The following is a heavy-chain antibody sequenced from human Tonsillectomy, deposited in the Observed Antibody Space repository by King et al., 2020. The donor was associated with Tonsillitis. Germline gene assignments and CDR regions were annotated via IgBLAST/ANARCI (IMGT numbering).Heavy chain of an antibody. V-gene: IGHV4-4*07. Sequence: QLQESGPGLLKPSETLSLTCTVSGGSISSYYWSWIRQPAGKGLEWIGRIYTSGTTIFNPSLKSRVTMSVDTSKNQFSLKLGSVTAADTAVYYCARGVVLRFLELFDYWGQGTLVTVSS. CDR1: GGSISSYY. J-gene: IGHJ4*02. CDR3: ARGVVLRFLELFDY. D-gene: IGHD3-3*01. CDR2: IYTSGTT.